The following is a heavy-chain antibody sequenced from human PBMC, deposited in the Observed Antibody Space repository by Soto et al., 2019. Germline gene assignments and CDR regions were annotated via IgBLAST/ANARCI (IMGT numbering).Heavy chain of an antibody. V-gene: IGHV4-39*01. Sequence: PSETLSLTSTVFVGSISSSTYFWGWIRQPPGKGLEWIANIYYSGSTYYNPSLRSRVTISVDTSKNQFSLKLNSVTAADTAVYYCARSNSGYYKWFDPWGQG. CDR1: VGSISSSTYF. D-gene: IGHD3-22*01. J-gene: IGHJ5*02. CDR2: IYYSGST. CDR3: ARSNSGYYKWFDP.